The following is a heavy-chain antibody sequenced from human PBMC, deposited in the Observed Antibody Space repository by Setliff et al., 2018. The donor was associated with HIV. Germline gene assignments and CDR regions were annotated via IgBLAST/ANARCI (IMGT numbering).Heavy chain of an antibody. J-gene: IGHJ1*01. D-gene: IGHD3-22*01. CDR1: GFTFSSYA. V-gene: IGHV3-23*01. CDR3: AKRDYEDSTSYAPFFQY. Sequence: GGSLRLSCTASGFTFSSYAMSWVRQAPGKGLEWVSGITGSGDNTYYADYVEGRFIISRDNSQNTLYLQMKSLTAEDTAIYYCAKRDYEDSTSYAPFFQYWGQGTLVTVSS. CDR2: ITGSGDNT.